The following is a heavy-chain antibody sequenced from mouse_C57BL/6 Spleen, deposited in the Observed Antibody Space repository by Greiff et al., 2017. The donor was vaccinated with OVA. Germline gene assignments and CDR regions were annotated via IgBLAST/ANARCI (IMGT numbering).Heavy chain of an antibody. CDR3: ASGYSKGGYYAMDY. Sequence: EVKVVESGPELVKPGASVKIPCKASGYTFTDYNMDWVKQSHGKSLEWIGDINPNNGGTIYNQKFKGKATLTVDKSSSTAYMELRSLTSEDTAVYYCASGYSKGGYYAMDYWGQGTSVTVSS. CDR1: GYTFTDYN. V-gene: IGHV1-18*01. J-gene: IGHJ4*01. D-gene: IGHD2-5*01. CDR2: INPNNGGT.